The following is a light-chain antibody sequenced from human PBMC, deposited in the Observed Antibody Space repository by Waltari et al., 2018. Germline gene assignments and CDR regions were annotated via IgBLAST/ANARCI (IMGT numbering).Light chain of an antibody. V-gene: IGLV2-23*02. CDR1: SSDVGNYKR. J-gene: IGLJ2*01. Sequence: QSARTQPASVSGSPGQSITISCTGTSSDVGNYKRVSWYQQHPGKAPKLMIYAVSKRPSGFSDRFSGSKSGDMASLTISGLQPEDEAEYFCSSYAGSSKGVFGGGTKVTVL. CDR2: AVS. CDR3: SSYAGSSKGV.